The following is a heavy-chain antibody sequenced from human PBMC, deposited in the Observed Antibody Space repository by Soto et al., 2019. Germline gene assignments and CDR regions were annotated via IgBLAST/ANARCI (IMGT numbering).Heavy chain of an antibody. CDR1: GGSISSSSHF. CDR3: ARLQQQLVL. D-gene: IGHD6-13*01. J-gene: IGHJ4*02. Sequence: TLSLTCTVSGGSISSSSHFWGWIRQPPGKGLEWIGSIYYSGSTYSNPSLKSRVTISVDTSKNQFSLKLNFVTAADTAVYYCARLQQQLVLWGQGTLVTVSS. CDR2: IYYSGST. V-gene: IGHV4-39*01.